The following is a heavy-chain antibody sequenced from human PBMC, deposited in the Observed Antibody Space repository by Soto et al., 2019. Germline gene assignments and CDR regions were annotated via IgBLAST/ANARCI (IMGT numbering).Heavy chain of an antibody. CDR3: ARDHMGDMSSFDI. D-gene: IGHD3-16*01. V-gene: IGHV1-2*02. CDR2: FKCNSGDA. CDR1: GYTFTDYY. Sequence: ASVKVSCKASGYTFTDYYIHWVRQAPGQGLECLGWFKCNSGDAAYAQRFQGRVTMTRDTSISTVYMELTSLTSDDTAVYYRARDHMGDMSSFDIWGQGXMVPV. J-gene: IGHJ3*02.